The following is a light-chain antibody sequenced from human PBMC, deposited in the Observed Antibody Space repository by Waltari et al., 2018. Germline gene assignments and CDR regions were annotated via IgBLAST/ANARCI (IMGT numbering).Light chain of an antibody. J-gene: IGLJ2*01. CDR2: GVN. V-gene: IGLV3-19*01. Sequence: PGRAPVLVFYGVNNRPSGSPDRFSGSISGNTATLTTTGAQAEEAAKYYCASRDTSGNDPQVVFGGGTKLTVL. CDR3: ASRDTSGNDPQVV.